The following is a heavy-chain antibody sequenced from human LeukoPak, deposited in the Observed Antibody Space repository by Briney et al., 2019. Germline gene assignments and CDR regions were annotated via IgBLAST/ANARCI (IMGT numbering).Heavy chain of an antibody. Sequence: GGSLRLSCAASGFTFNTYWMHWVRQAPGKGLEWVSYISSSSSYTNYADSVKGRFTISRDNAKNSLYLQMNSLRAEDTAVYYCAREPLAAAGRLVDYWGQGTLVTVSS. V-gene: IGHV3-11*06. CDR2: ISSSSSYT. CDR3: AREPLAAAGRLVDY. J-gene: IGHJ4*02. D-gene: IGHD6-13*01. CDR1: GFTFNTYW.